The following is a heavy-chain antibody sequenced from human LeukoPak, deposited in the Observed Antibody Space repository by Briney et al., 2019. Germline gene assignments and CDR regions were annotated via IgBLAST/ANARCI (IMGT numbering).Heavy chain of an antibody. D-gene: IGHD4-17*01. CDR2: IKQDGSEK. CDR3: AREFYGDYVD. J-gene: IGHJ4*02. Sequence: GGSLRLSCAASGFTFSHYWMTWVRQAPGKGLEWVANIKQDGSEKYYVDSVKGRFTISRDNAKNSLYLQMNSLRAEDTAVYYCAREFYGDYVDWGQGTLVTVSS. V-gene: IGHV3-7*03. CDR1: GFTFSHYW.